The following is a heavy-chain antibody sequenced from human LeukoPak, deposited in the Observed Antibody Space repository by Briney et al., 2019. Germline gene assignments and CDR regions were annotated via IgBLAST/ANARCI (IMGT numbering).Heavy chain of an antibody. J-gene: IGHJ6*03. CDR1: GGTFSSYA. Sequence: ASVKVSCKASGGTFSSYAISWVRQAPGQGLEWMGGIIPIFGTANYAQKFQGRVTITTDESTSTAYMELSSLRSEDTAVYYCARASGGEKGDGKPNYYYYYMDVWGKGTTVTVSS. CDR3: ARASGGEKGDGKPNYYYYYMDV. D-gene: IGHD2-21*02. CDR2: IIPIFGTA. V-gene: IGHV1-69*05.